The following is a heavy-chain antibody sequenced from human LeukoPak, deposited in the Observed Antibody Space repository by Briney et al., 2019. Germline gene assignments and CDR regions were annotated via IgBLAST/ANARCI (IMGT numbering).Heavy chain of an antibody. CDR3: ARTGLGMYSFDS. CDR1: GFTFSNYN. V-gene: IGHV3-21*01. Sequence: GGSLRLSCAASGFTFSNYNMNWVRQAPGKGLEWVSSISSSSSYIYYADSVKGRFTISRDKAKNSLYLQMNSLRAEDTAVYYCARTGLGMYSFDSWGRGTLVTVSS. CDR2: ISSSSSYI. D-gene: IGHD3/OR15-3a*01. J-gene: IGHJ4*02.